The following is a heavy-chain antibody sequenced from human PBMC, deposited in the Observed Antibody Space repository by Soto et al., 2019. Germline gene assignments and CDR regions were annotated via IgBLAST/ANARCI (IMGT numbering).Heavy chain of an antibody. CDR3: ARVDYYDSSGYYSSMDV. D-gene: IGHD3-22*01. V-gene: IGHV5-51*01. CDR1: GYSFPRYW. Sequence: GETLKISCKGSGYSFPRYWIAWVRQMPGKGLEWMGIIYPGDSDTRYSPSFQGRVTISADKSISTAYLQWSSLKASDTAMYYCARVDYYDSSGYYSSMDVWGQGTTVTVS. CDR2: IYPGDSDT. J-gene: IGHJ6*02.